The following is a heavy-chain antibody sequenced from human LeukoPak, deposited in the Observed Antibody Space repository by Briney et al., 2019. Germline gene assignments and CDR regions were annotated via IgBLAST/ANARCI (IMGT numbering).Heavy chain of an antibody. D-gene: IGHD5-12*01. J-gene: IGHJ4*02. CDR1: GGSISSYY. V-gene: IGHV4-59*01. CDR2: IYYSGST. Sequence: SETLSLTCTVSGGSISSYYWSWLRQPPGKGLEWLGYIYYSGSTNYNPSLKSRVTISVDTSKNQFSLKLSSVTAADTAVYYCAAGSGYDYGYFDYWGQGTLVTVSS. CDR3: AAGSGYDYGYFDY.